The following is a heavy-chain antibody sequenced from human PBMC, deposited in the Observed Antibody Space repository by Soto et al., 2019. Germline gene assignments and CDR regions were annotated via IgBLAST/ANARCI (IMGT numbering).Heavy chain of an antibody. CDR1: GGSVNTAPYY. CDR3: ARDHHSFYDSSLDNPYYDY. D-gene: IGHD3-22*01. Sequence: SETLSLTCTVSGGSVNTAPYYWSWIRQPPGKGLEWIGYIYYSGSTNYNPSLRSRVSISLDTSKNHFSLNLSSVTAADTAVYFCARDHHSFYDSSLDNPYYDYSGHGTVVTVS. J-gene: IGHJ4*01. V-gene: IGHV4-61*03. CDR2: IYYSGST.